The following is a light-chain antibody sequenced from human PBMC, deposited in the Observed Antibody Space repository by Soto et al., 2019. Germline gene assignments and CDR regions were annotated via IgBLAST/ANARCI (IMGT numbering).Light chain of an antibody. CDR3: QQYDSLWT. CDR1: HSVRSD. Sequence: EIVMTQSPATLSVSPGERATLSCRASHSVRSDLAWYQQKPGQSPRLLIFDASTRATGIPARFSGSGSGTEFTLTISSLQPDDFATYYCQQYDSLWTFGQGTKVDIK. CDR2: DAS. J-gene: IGKJ1*01. V-gene: IGKV3-15*01.